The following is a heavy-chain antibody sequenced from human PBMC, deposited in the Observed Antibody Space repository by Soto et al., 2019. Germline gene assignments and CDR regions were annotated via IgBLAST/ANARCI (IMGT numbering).Heavy chain of an antibody. J-gene: IGHJ6*02. CDR1: GFTFTSSA. CDR3: AAGNVYYYYGMDV. Sequence: SVKVSCKASGFTFTSSAVQWVRQARGQRLEWIGWIVVGSGNTNYAQKFQERVTITRDMSTSTAYMELSSMRSEDTAVYYCAAGNVYYYYGMDVWVQGTTVTVSS. V-gene: IGHV1-58*01. CDR2: IVVGSGNT.